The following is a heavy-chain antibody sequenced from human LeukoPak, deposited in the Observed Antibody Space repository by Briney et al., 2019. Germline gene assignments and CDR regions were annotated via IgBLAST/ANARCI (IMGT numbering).Heavy chain of an antibody. CDR2: IYSGGGT. V-gene: IGHV3-53*01. CDR1: GFTVSSNY. Sequence: GGSLRFSCVASGFTVSSNYINWVRQAPGKGLEWVSVIYSGGGTDYADSVRGRFTISRDNSKNTLYLQMNSLRAEDTAVYYCAKESSDFYFDYWGQGTLVTVSS. J-gene: IGHJ4*02. D-gene: IGHD6-25*01. CDR3: AKESSDFYFDY.